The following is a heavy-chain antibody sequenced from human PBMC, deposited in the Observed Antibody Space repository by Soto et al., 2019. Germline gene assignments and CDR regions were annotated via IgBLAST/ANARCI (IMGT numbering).Heavy chain of an antibody. CDR3: ARFRYYGSGSYYKSHYYYYYGMDV. D-gene: IGHD3-10*01. V-gene: IGHV4-34*01. Sequence: SSETLSLTCAVYGGSFSGYYWSWIRQPPGKGLEWIVEINHSGGTNYNPSLKSRVTISVDTSKNQFSLKLSSVTAAETAVYYCARFRYYGSGSYYKSHYYYYYGMDVWGQGTTVTVSS. CDR2: INHSGGT. CDR1: GGSFSGYY. J-gene: IGHJ6*02.